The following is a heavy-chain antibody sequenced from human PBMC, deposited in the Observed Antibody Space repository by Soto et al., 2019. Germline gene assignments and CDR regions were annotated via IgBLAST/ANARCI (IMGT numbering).Heavy chain of an antibody. CDR3: ARIIVVPAALGMD. Sequence: QLQLQESGPGLVKPSETLSLTCTVSGGSISSSSYYWGWIRQPPGKGLEWIGSIYYSGSTYYNPSLKSRVTISVDTSKNQFSLKLSSVTAADTAVYYCARIIVVPAALGMDWGQGTLVTVSS. J-gene: IGHJ4*02. CDR1: GGSISSSSYY. CDR2: IYYSGST. V-gene: IGHV4-39*01. D-gene: IGHD2-2*01.